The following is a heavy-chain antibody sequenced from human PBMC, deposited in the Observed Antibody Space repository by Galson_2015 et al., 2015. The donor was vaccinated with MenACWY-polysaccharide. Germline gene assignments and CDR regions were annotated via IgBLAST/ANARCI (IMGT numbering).Heavy chain of an antibody. CDR1: GFSFSSFQ. Sequence: SLRLSCAVSGFSFSSFQMNWVRQAPGKGLEWVSYISSSGKSIYYGDSVKGRFIISGDNAKNSLYLQMNSLRAEDTAIYYCARDGDHDDYTDALDNWGHGTMVTVSS. CDR3: ARDGDHDDYTDALDN. J-gene: IGHJ3*02. D-gene: IGHD4-11*01. CDR2: ISSSGKSI. V-gene: IGHV3-48*03.